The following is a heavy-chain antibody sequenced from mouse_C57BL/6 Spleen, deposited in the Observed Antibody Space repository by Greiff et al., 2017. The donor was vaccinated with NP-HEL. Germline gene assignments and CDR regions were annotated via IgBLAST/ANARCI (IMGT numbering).Heavy chain of an antibody. Sequence: LVKPGASVKLSCKASGYTFTEYTIHWVKQRSGQGLEWIGWFYPGSGSIKYNEKFKDKATLTADKSSSTVYMELSRLTSEDSAVYFCARHEGDEGYVYYAMDYWGQGTSVTVSS. CDR3: ARHEGDEGYVYYAMDY. J-gene: IGHJ4*01. D-gene: IGHD2-2*01. V-gene: IGHV1-62-2*01. CDR2: FYPGSGSI. CDR1: GYTFTEYT.